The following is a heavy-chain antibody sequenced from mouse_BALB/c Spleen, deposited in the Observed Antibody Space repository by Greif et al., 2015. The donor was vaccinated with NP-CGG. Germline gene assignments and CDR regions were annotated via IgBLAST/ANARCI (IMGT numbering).Heavy chain of an antibody. CDR1: GFSLTSYG. V-gene: IGHV2-9*02. Sequence: VQLQQSGPGLVAPSQSLSITCTVSGFSLTSYGVHWVRQPPGKGLEWLGVIWAGGSTNYNSALMSRLSISKDNSKSQVFLKMNSLQTDDTAMYYCAREGEVRRGSAWFAYWGQGTLVTVSA. CDR3: AREGEVRRGSAWFAY. CDR2: IWAGGST. J-gene: IGHJ3*01. D-gene: IGHD2-14*01.